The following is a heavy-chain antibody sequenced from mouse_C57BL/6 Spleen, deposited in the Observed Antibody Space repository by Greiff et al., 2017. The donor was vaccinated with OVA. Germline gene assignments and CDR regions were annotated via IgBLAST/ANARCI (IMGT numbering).Heavy chain of an antibody. D-gene: IGHD2-5*01. V-gene: IGHV1-62-2*01. CDR1: GFTFTEYT. J-gene: IGHJ2*01. CDR2: FYPGSGSI. CDR3: ARHEGYYSNYYFDY. Sequence: VLLLESGAELVKPGASVKLSCTASGFTFTEYTIHWVKQRSGQGLAWIGWFYPGSGSIKYNEKFKDKATLTADKSSSTVYMELSRLTSEDSAVYFCARHEGYYSNYYFDYWGQGTTLTVSS.